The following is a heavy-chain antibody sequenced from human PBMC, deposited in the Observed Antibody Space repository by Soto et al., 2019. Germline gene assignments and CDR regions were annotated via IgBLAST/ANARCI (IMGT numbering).Heavy chain of an antibody. D-gene: IGHD4-17*01. V-gene: IGHV3-73*01. CDR1: GFTFSGSA. J-gene: IGHJ6*02. Sequence: GGSLRLSCAASGFTFSGSAMHWVRQASGKGLEWVGRIRNKAKNYATVYAASVKGRFTISRDDSKNTAYLQMNSLKTEDTSVFYCTSTTVTTRTEYGMDVWGQGTTVTVSS. CDR2: IRNKAKNYAT. CDR3: TSTTVTTRTEYGMDV.